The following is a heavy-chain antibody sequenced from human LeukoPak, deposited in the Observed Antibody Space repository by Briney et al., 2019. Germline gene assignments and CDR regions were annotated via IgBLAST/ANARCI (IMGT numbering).Heavy chain of an antibody. J-gene: IGHJ3*02. CDR1: GGTFSSYA. CDR2: IIPIFGTA. Sequence: ASVKVSCKASGGTFSSYAISWVRQAPGQGLEWMGGIIPIFGTANYAQKFQGRVTITADESTSTAYMELSSLRSEDTAVYYCARGMDGYNSDAFDIWSQGTMVTVSS. V-gene: IGHV1-69*13. D-gene: IGHD5-24*01. CDR3: ARGMDGYNSDAFDI.